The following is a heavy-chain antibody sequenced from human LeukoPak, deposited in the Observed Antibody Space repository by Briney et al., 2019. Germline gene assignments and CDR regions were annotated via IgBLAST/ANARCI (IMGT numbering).Heavy chain of an antibody. J-gene: IGHJ4*02. V-gene: IGHV1-2*02. CDR1: GYTFTVYY. D-gene: IGHD3-22*01. CDR2: INPNSGGT. Sequence: ASVTASCKASGYTFTVYYMRWVRQAPGQGLEWMGWINPNSGGTNYAQKFQGRVTMTRDTSISTAYMELSRLRSDDTAVYYCARDHYYDSSGLGDWGQGTLVTVSS. CDR3: ARDHYYDSSGLGD.